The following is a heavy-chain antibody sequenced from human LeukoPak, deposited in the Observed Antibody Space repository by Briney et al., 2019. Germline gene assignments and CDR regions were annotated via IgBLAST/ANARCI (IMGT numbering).Heavy chain of an antibody. J-gene: IGHJ4*02. Sequence: GASLRLSRAPSGFTFSSYGTDSVRHAPGKGLEWVAVISYEGSNKHYPDSVTRQFTNSIDNSMNKPYLPINRLRAEHTAVYCCANGGYYYDRSGYYPFDAWGQGTLVTVSS. V-gene: IGHV3-30*18. CDR3: ANGGYYYDRSGYYPFDA. CDR1: GFTFSSYG. D-gene: IGHD3-22*01. CDR2: ISYEGSNK.